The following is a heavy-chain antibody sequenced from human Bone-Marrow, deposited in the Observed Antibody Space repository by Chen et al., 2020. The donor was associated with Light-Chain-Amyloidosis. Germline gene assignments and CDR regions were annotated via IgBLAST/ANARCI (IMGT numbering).Heavy chain of an antibody. D-gene: IGHD3-10*01. V-gene: IGHV3-23*04. CDR1: GFNFSSFG. CDR3: TRKGGYFDC. Sequence: EVQFVESGGGLVQPGGSLRLSCATSGFNFSSFGMSWVRQAPGKGLEWVSTVSGSTVSTYYAGAVKGRFIISRDNSKSTLYLQMNSLRAGDTAVYFCTRKGGYFDCWGQGSLVTVSS. J-gene: IGHJ4*02. CDR2: VSGSTVST.